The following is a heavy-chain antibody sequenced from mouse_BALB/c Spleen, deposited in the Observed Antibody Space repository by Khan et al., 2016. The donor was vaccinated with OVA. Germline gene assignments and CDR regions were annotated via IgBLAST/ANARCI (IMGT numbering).Heavy chain of an antibody. J-gene: IGHJ3*01. CDR2: IYPSDSYT. CDR1: GYTFTNYW. V-gene: IGHV1-69*02. D-gene: IGHD1-1*02. Sequence: VELVESGAELVRPGTSVKLSCKASGYTFTNYWINWVKQRPGQGLEWIGNIYPSDSYTNYNQNFKDKATLTVDKSSSTAYMQLSSPTSEDSAVYYCSREVGTMAYWGHGTLVTVSA. CDR3: SREVGTMAY.